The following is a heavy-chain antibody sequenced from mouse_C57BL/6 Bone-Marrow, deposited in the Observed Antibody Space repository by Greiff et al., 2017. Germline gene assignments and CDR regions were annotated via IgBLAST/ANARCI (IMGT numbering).Heavy chain of an antibody. D-gene: IGHD1-1*01. CDR2: IDPEDGDT. J-gene: IGHJ3*01. CDR1: GFNIKDYY. CDR3: TTPYYGSSSFAY. Sequence: VQLQQSGAELVRPGASVKLSCTASGFNIKDYYMHWVKQRPEQGLEWIGRIDPEDGDTEYAPKFQGKATMTADTSSNTAYLQRSSLTSEDTAVFYCTTPYYGSSSFAYWGQGTLVTVSA. V-gene: IGHV14-1*01.